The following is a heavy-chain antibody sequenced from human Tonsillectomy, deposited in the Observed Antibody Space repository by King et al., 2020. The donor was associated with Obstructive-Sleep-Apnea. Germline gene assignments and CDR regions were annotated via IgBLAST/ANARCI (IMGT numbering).Heavy chain of an antibody. CDR1: GFTLSRHW. CDR3: ARGGGSGYYYAYFDY. Sequence: VQLVESGGGLVQPGGSLRLSCAGSGFTLSRHWMHWVRQAPGKGLVWVSRINSDGSSTTYADSVKGRFTISRDNAKNTLYLQMNSLRAEDTAVYYCARGGGSGYYYAYFDYWGQGTLVTVSS. V-gene: IGHV3-74*01. D-gene: IGHD3-22*01. J-gene: IGHJ4*02. CDR2: INSDGSST.